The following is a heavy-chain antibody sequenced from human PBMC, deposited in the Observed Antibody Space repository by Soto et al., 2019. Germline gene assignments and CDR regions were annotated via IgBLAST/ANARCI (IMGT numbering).Heavy chain of an antibody. CDR2: IVLGSGNT. CDR3: VAAFYERSHYVPAY. Sequence: GASVKVSCKASEFTFSISAMQWVRQARGQRPEWIGWIVLGSGNTNYAQKFRERVTITRDMSTSTAYMELSSLRSEDTAVYYCVAAFYERSHYVPAYWGQGTLVTVSS. V-gene: IGHV1-58*02. J-gene: IGHJ4*02. D-gene: IGHD3-10*01. CDR1: EFTFSISA.